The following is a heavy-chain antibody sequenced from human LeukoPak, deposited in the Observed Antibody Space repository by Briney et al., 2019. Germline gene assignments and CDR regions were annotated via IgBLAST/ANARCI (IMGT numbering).Heavy chain of an antibody. V-gene: IGHV4-34*01. CDR2: INHSGST. D-gene: IGHD1-14*01. CDR1: GGSFSGYY. Sequence: SETLSLTCAVYGGSFSGYYWSWIRQPPGKGLDWIGEINHSGSTNYNPSLKSRVTISVDTSKNQFSLKLSSVTAADTAVYYCASSRIRPLDYWGQGTLVTVSS. CDR3: ASSRIRPLDY. J-gene: IGHJ4*02.